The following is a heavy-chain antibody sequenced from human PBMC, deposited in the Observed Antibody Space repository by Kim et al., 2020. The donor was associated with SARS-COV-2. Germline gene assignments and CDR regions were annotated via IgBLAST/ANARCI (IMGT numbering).Heavy chain of an antibody. V-gene: IGHV4-39*01. D-gene: IGHD3-22*01. J-gene: IGHJ5*02. CDR2: IYYDGST. Sequence: SETLSLTCTVSGCSISSSSHYWGWISQPPGKGLEWIASIYYDGSTFYNPPLKSRVTMSVDTSKNQSSLKLSSVTAGDTTVYYCERQSYSGRAFYYMLDPWRKGTLVTVS. CDR3: ERQSYSGRAFYYMLDP. CDR1: GCSISSSSHY.